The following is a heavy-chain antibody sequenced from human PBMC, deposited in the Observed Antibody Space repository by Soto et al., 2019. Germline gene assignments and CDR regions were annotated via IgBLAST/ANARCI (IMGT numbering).Heavy chain of an antibody. CDR2: ISAYNGNT. CDR3: ATEKPSPGYSYGSTDY. D-gene: IGHD5-18*01. V-gene: IGHV1-18*04. CDR1: GYTFTSYG. J-gene: IGHJ4*02. Sequence: ASVKVSCKASGYTFTSYGISWVGQAPGQGLEWMGWISAYNGNTNYAQKLQGRVTMTTDTSTSTAYMELRSLIPADTAVYYCATEKPSPGYSYGSTDYWGQGTLVTVSS.